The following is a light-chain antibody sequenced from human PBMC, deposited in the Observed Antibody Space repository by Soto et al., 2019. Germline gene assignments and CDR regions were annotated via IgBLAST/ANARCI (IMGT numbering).Light chain of an antibody. V-gene: IGKV3-15*01. J-gene: IGKJ5*01. CDR2: GAS. Sequence: EIVMTQSPATVSVSPGERATLSCRASQNIDRDLAWYQQKPGQGPRVLIYGASTRATGIPARFSGSGSGTEFTLTISSLQSEDFAVYYCQQYHNWRAFGQGTRLEI. CDR3: QQYHNWRA. CDR1: QNIDRD.